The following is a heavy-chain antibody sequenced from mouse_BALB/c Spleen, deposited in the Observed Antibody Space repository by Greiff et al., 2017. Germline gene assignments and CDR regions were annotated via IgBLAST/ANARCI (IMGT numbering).Heavy chain of an antibody. V-gene: IGHV1-15*01. D-gene: IGHD1-1*01. CDR1: GYTFTDYE. CDR3: TRWDFYYYGGSPSWFAY. CDR2: IDPETGGT. J-gene: IGHJ3*01. Sequence: QVQLQQSGAELVRPGASVTLSCKASGYTFTDYEMHWVKQTPVHGLEWIGAIDPETGGTAYNQKFKGKATLTADKSSSTAYMELRSLTSEDSAVYYSTRWDFYYYGGSPSWFAYWGQGTLVTVSA.